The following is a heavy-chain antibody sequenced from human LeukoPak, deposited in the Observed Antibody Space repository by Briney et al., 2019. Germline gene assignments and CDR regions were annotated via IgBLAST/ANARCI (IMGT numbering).Heavy chain of an antibody. D-gene: IGHD5-18*01. J-gene: IGHJ5*02. V-gene: IGHV4-4*07. CDR2: IYTSGST. CDR3: ARCPRPPNTYGLIWFVP. Sequence: SETLSLTCTVSGGSISRYYWSWVRQPAGKGLEWLGRIYTSGSTNYNPSVKCRVTISVDTSKNQVFLMLSSVTGASTAVCYCARCPRPPNTYGLIWFVPWGHRTLVTVSS. CDR1: GGSISRYY.